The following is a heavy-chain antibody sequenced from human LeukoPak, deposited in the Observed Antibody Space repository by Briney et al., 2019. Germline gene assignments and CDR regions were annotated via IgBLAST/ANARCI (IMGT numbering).Heavy chain of an antibody. D-gene: IGHD3-16*01. J-gene: IGHJ5*02. V-gene: IGHV1-3*01. CDR1: GYTFISYA. CDR3: ARGSRLGGFDP. CDR2: INAGNGNT. Sequence: ASVKVSCKASGYTFISYAMHWVRQAPRQGLEWMGWINAGNGNTKYSQKFQGRVTMTRDTSTSTVYMELSSLRSEDTAVYYCARGSRLGGFDPWGQGTLVTVSS.